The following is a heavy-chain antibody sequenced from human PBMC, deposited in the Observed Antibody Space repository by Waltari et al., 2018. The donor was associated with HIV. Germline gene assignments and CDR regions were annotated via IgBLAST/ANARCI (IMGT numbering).Heavy chain of an antibody. D-gene: IGHD2-15*01. CDR3: ASLYCSGGSCYDY. CDR2: IKQDGSEK. CDR1: GFPFSTYC. Sequence: EVQLVEAGGGVVQPGGSLRLSCAASGFPFSTYCMPLVRKAPGKGLEWVANIKQDGSEKYYADSVKGRFTISRDNAKNSLYLQMNSLRAEDTAVYYCASLYCSGGSCYDYWGQGTLVTVSS. V-gene: IGHV3-7*01. J-gene: IGHJ4*02.